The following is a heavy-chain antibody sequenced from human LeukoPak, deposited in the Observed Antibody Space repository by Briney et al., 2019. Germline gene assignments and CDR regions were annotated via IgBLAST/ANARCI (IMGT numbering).Heavy chain of an antibody. V-gene: IGHV4-4*07. Sequence: SGTLSLTCTVSGASVSSYYWNWIRQPAGEGLEWIGRIYNSGTTDYNPSLKSRVTISVDKSKNQISLKLTSVTAADTAVYYCARYLGAAFDIWGQGTMVTVSS. CDR2: IYNSGTT. J-gene: IGHJ3*02. CDR3: ARYLGAAFDI. D-gene: IGHD3-16*01. CDR1: GASVSSYY.